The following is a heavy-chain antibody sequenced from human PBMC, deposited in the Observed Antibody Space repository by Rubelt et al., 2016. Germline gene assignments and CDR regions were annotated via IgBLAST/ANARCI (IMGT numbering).Heavy chain of an antibody. CDR1: GYTLTELS. D-gene: IGHD3-3*01. CDR3: AKIGLEWLLEDY. J-gene: IGHJ4*02. Sequence: QVQLVQSGAEVKKPGSSVKVSCKVSGYTLTELSMHWVRQSPGKGLEWMGGFDPEDGETIYAQKFQGRVTMTEDTSTDTAYMELGSLGAEDTAVYYCAKIGLEWLLEDYWGQGTLVTVSS. CDR2: FDPEDGET. V-gene: IGHV1-24*01.